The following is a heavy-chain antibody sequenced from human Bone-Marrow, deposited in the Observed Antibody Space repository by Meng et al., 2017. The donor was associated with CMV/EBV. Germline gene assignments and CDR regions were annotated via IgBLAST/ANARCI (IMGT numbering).Heavy chain of an antibody. CDR2: ISWNGGSI. CDR1: GFTFDDYA. V-gene: IGHV3-9*01. Sequence: GGSLRLSCTASGFTFDDYALHWVRQPPGKGLEWVSDISWNGGSIDYVDSVRGRFTLSRDNDRNSVYLLMDSLRVEDTAKYYCVKGTGYDILTGYLDYWGRGALVTVSS. D-gene: IGHD3-9*01. CDR3: VKGTGYDILTGYLDY. J-gene: IGHJ4*02.